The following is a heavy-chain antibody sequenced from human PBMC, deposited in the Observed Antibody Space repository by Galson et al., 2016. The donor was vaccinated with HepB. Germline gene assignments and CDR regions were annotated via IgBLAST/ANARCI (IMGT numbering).Heavy chain of an antibody. CDR2: MAGVGGNT. D-gene: IGHD3-16*02. V-gene: IGHV3-23*01. CDR1: GFTFSDYG. CDR3: ARDVGGIMFDY. J-gene: IGHJ4*02. Sequence: SLRLSCAASGFTFSDYGMAWVRQAPGRGLEWVATMAGVGGNTHYPDSVKGRFTISRDNSKNTLSLQMNSLGADDTALYYCARDVGGIMFDYWGQGTLVTVSS.